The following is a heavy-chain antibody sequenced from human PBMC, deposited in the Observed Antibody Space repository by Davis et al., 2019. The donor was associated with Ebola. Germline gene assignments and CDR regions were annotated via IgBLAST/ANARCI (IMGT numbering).Heavy chain of an antibody. CDR3: ARGYDFWSGYYSWYV. D-gene: IGHD3-3*01. Sequence: MPSETLSLTCAVSGGSISSSNWWSWVRQPPGKGLEWIGEINHSGSTNYNPSLKSRVTISVDTSKNQFSLKLSSVTAADTAVYYCARGYDFWSGYYSWYVWGQGTTVTVSS. CDR1: GGSISSSNW. CDR2: INHSGST. V-gene: IGHV4-4*02. J-gene: IGHJ6*02.